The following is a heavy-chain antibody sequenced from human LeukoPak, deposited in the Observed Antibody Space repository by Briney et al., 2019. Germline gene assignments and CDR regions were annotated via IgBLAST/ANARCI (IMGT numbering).Heavy chain of an antibody. D-gene: IGHD6-13*01. Sequence: PGGSLRLSCAASGFTFSDHYMDWVRQAPGKGLEWVGRTRNKVNGYTTEYAASVKGRFSISRDDSENSLYLQMSSLKTEDTAVYYCVRTSRTSWYPYDAFDIWGQGTMVTVSS. CDR2: TRNKVNGYTT. J-gene: IGHJ3*02. CDR3: VRTSRTSWYPYDAFDI. CDR1: GFTFSDHY. V-gene: IGHV3-72*01.